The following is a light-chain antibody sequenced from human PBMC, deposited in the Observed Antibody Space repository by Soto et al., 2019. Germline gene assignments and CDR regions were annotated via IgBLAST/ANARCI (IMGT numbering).Light chain of an antibody. Sequence: DIQMTQSPSSLSASVGDRVTITCQASQDISNYLNWYQQKPGKAPKLLIYDASNLETGVPSRFKKSRSRTDFTFTISSLQPEDIATYYCQQYDNLPLTFGGGTKVEIK. J-gene: IGKJ4*01. V-gene: IGKV1-33*01. CDR2: DAS. CDR3: QQYDNLPLT. CDR1: QDISNY.